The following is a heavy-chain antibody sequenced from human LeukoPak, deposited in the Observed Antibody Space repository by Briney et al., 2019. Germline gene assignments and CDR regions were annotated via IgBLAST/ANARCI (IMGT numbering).Heavy chain of an antibody. CDR1: GFSSTSDW. D-gene: IGHD7-27*01. CDR2: MKYDGSGI. CDR3: AKDISPLLGYYFDY. Sequence: GGSLRLSCVASGFSSTSDWMTWVRQAPGKRLEWVANMKYDGSGIHYVDSVKGRFTISRDNARHSVYLQMNSLRAEDTALYYCAKDISPLLGYYFDYWGQGTLVTVSS. J-gene: IGHJ4*02. V-gene: IGHV3-7*03.